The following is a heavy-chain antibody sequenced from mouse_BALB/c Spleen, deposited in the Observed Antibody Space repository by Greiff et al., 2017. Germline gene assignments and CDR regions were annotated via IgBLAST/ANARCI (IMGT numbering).Heavy chain of an antibody. D-gene: IGHD2-10*02. V-gene: IGHV2-6-7*01. J-gene: IGHJ2*01. Sequence: VQLQQSGPGLVAPSQSLSITCPVSGFSLTGYGVNWVRQTPGKGLEWLGMIWGDGSTDYNSALQSRLSISKDNSKSQVFLKMNSLQTDDTSRYYCSRVVYGNYYCDYGGQGTTLTVSS. CDR3: SRVVYGNYYCDY. CDR1: GFSLTGYG. CDR2: IWGDGST.